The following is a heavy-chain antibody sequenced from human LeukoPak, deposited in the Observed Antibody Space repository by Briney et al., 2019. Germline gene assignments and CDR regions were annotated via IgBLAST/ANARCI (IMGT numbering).Heavy chain of an antibody. CDR1: GFTFSEAW. CDR2: IKQDGSEK. CDR3: ARHNPLWGY. D-gene: IGHD1-14*01. V-gene: IGHV3-7*04. J-gene: IGHJ4*02. Sequence: PGGSLRLSCAASGFTFSEAWMRMSWVRQAPGKGLEWVANIKQDGSEKYYVDSVKGRFTISRDNAKNSLYLQMNSLRAEDTALYYCARHNPLWGYWGQGTLVTVSS.